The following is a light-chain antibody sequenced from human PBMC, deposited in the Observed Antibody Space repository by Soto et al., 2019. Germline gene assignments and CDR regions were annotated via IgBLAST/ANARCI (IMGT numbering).Light chain of an antibody. CDR1: QSVSNNS. CDR3: QQYGSSPPYT. Sequence: EVVLTQSPGTLSLSPGERASLSCSSSQSVSNNSLAWYQQKPGQSPKLLIFGSSDSATGIPDRFSGSGSGTDFTLTISRLEPEDFAVYYCQQYGSSPPYTFGQGTKLEIK. CDR2: GSS. J-gene: IGKJ2*01. V-gene: IGKV3-20*01.